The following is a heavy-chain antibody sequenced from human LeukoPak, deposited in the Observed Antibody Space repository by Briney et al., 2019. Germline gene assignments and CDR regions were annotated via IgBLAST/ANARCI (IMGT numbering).Heavy chain of an antibody. CDR2: INGDGSST. D-gene: IGHD6-6*01. J-gene: IGHJ4*02. CDR1: GFAFNKYW. CDR3: VRELAARRYFDY. Sequence: GGSLRLSCAASGFAFNKYWVHWVRQVPGKGLVWVSRINGDGSSTMYADSVKGRFTISRDNAKNTLYLQMNSLRAEDTAVYYCVRELAARRYFDYWGQGTLVTVSS. V-gene: IGHV3-74*03.